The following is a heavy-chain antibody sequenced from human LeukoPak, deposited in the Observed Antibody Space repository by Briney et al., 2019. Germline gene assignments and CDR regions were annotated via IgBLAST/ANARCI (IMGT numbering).Heavy chain of an antibody. J-gene: IGHJ4*02. V-gene: IGHV5-51*03. CDR3: ARPRGIAAVESFIDY. CDR1: GYSFTSYW. Sequence: KPGESLKISCKGSGYSFTSYWIGWVRQMPGKGLEWMGIIYPGDSDTRYSPSFQGQVTISADKSISTAYLQWSSLKASDTAIYYCARPRGIAAVESFIDYWGQGTLVTVSS. CDR2: IYPGDSDT. D-gene: IGHD6-13*01.